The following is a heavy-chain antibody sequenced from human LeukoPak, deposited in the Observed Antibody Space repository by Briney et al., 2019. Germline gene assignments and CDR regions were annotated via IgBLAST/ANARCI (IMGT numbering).Heavy chain of an antibody. Sequence: ASVKVSCKASGGTFSSYAISWVRQAPGQGLEWMGGIIPIFGTANYAQKFQGRVTITADESTSTAYMELSSLRSEDTAVYYCARDQSYGPQNWFDPWGQGTLVTVSS. CDR2: IIPIFGTA. CDR3: ARDQSYGPQNWFDP. J-gene: IGHJ5*02. CDR1: GGTFSSYA. V-gene: IGHV1-69*13. D-gene: IGHD5-18*01.